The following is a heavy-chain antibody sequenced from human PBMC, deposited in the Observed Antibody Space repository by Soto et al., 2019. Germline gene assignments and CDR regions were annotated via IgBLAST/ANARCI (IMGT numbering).Heavy chain of an antibody. CDR1: GGSISSSSYY. CDR2: IYYSGST. V-gene: IGHV4-39*07. Sequence: SETLSLTCTVSGGSISSSSYYWGWVRQPPGKGLEWIGSIYYSGSTYYNPSLKSRVTISVDTSKNQFSLKLSSVTAADTAVYYCARTPHDYYDSSGYFDYWGQGTLVTSPQ. CDR3: ARTPHDYYDSSGYFDY. J-gene: IGHJ4*02. D-gene: IGHD3-22*01.